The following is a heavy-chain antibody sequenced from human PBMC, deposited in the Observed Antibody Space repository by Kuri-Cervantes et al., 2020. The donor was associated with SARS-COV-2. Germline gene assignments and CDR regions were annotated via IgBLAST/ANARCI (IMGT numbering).Heavy chain of an antibody. J-gene: IGHJ4*02. V-gene: IGHV1-18*04. Sequence: ASVKVSCKASGYSFRSYGIIWVRQAPGQGLEWMTWINSYNNQIESSQNFQGRVTMTTDTSTSTASMELRSLKYDDTAVYYCARAHFDPYIWGSYPIDYWGQGTLVTVSS. CDR3: ARAHFDPYIWGSYPIDY. CDR2: INSYNNQI. D-gene: IGHD3-16*02. CDR1: GYSFRSYG.